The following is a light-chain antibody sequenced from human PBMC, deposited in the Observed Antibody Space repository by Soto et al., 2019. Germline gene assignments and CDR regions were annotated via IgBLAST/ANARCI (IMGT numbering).Light chain of an antibody. J-gene: IGKJ5*01. CDR1: QSVSSN. Sequence: EIVMTQSPATLSVSPGERATLSCRARQSVSSNLAGYQQKPGQAPMLLIYGASTRATGIPARFSGIRSATDLPLTISSVQSEDFALYCCQQYNSWPPTFGQGTRLEIK. V-gene: IGKV3-15*01. CDR2: GAS. CDR3: QQYNSWPPT.